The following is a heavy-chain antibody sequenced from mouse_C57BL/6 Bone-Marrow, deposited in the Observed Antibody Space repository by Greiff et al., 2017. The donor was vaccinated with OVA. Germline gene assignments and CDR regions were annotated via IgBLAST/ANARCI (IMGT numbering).Heavy chain of an antibody. D-gene: IGHD1-1*01. CDR1: GYTFTDYY. Sequence: EVQLQQSGPELVKPGASVKISCKASGYTFTDYYMNWVKQSHGKSLEWIGDINPNNGGTSYNQKFKGKATLTVDKSSSTAYMELRSLTSEDSAVYYCTRCTVAEVYYFDYWGQGTTLTVSS. J-gene: IGHJ2*01. V-gene: IGHV1-26*01. CDR2: INPNNGGT. CDR3: TRCTVAEVYYFDY.